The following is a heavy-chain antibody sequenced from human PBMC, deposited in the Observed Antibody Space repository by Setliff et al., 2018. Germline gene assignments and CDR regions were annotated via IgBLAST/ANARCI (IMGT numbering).Heavy chain of an antibody. CDR3: ARVKPCAMDV. Sequence: PGGSLRLSCAAAGFSFSDYYMSWVRQAPGKGLEWISKISTTGSTENYADSVKGRFAVSRDNAENSLYLQMNRLRAEDTAVYYCARVKPCAMDVWGQGTTVTVSS. CDR2: ISTTGSTE. CDR1: GFSFSDYY. J-gene: IGHJ6*02. V-gene: IGHV3-11*04.